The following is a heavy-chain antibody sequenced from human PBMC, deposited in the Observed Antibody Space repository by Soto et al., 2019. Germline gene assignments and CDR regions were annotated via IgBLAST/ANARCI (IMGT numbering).Heavy chain of an antibody. CDR1: VGSTTSDY. D-gene: IGHD3-10*01. J-gene: IGHJ4*02. Sequence: SETLSRTCTVSVGSTTSDYWSWIRQPPGKGLEWLGYIFHSLGAKYNPSLGSRGTISLDTSKNQLSLSLRSVTAADTAIYFCVRDLNGSGDYWGQGTLVTVSS. CDR2: IFHSLGA. CDR3: VRDLNGSGDY. V-gene: IGHV4-59*01.